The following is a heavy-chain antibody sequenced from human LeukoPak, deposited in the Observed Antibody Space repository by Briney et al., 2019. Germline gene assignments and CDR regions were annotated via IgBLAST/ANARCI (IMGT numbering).Heavy chain of an antibody. CDR1: GGSISSYY. J-gene: IGHJ4*02. CDR2: IYYSGST. D-gene: IGHD4-17*01. V-gene: IGHV4-59*01. Sequence: SETLSLTCTVSGGSISSYYWSWIRQPPGKGLEWIGYIYYSGSTNYNPTLKSRVTISIDTSKNQFSLKLGSLTAADTAIYYCARGIESYGDYGYWGQGILVTVSS. CDR3: ARGIESYGDYGY.